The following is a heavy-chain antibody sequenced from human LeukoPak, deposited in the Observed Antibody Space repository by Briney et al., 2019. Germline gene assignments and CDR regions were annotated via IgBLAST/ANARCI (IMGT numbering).Heavy chain of an antibody. Sequence: GGSLRLSCAASGFSFSTSAMNWVRQASGKGLEWVSGISGSGVSTYYAGSVKGRFTISRDNSKDSLHLHMNSLRADDTAIYYCAKDAHDYSNYGWFDLWGQGTLVTVSS. CDR1: GFSFSTSA. J-gene: IGHJ5*02. V-gene: IGHV3-23*01. CDR3: AKDAHDYSNYGWFDL. CDR2: ISGSGVST. D-gene: IGHD4-11*01.